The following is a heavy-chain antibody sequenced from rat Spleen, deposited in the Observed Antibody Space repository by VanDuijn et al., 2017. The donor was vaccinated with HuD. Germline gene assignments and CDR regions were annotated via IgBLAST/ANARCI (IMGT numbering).Heavy chain of an antibody. CDR3: ARRTYYYSGYFDY. Sequence: VQLKESGPGLVQPSQTLSLTCTVAGFSLTSYNVHWVRQPPGKGLEWVATIIYDSSSTYYRDSVKGRFTISRDNAKSTLYLQMDSLRSEDTATYYCARRTYYYSGYFDYWGQGVMVTVSS. D-gene: IGHD1-1*01. CDR1: GFSLTSYN. CDR2: IIYDSSST. J-gene: IGHJ2*01. V-gene: IGHV5-29*01.